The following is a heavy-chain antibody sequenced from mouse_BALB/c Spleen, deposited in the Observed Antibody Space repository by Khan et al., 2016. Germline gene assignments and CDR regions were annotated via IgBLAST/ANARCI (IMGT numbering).Heavy chain of an antibody. D-gene: IGHD2-14*01. CDR3: ARGGNRYERTWFAY. Sequence: EVQLQESGPGLVKPSQSLSLTCTVTGYSITSDYAWNWIRQFPGNKLEWMGYISYSGSTSYNPSLKSRISITRDTSKNQFFLQLNSVTTEDTAASYCARGGNRYERTWFAYWGQGTLVTVSA. CDR1: GYSITSDYA. V-gene: IGHV3-2*02. CDR2: ISYSGST. J-gene: IGHJ3*01.